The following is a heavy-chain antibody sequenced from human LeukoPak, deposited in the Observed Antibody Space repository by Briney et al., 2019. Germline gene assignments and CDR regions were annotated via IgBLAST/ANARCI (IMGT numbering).Heavy chain of an antibody. J-gene: IGHJ4*02. CDR1: GDSISSGGYY. D-gene: IGHD1-26*01. V-gene: IGHV4-31*03. CDR3: ARGDPYSGSYWRIGVYFDY. Sequence: PSQTLSLTCTVSGDSISSGGYYWSSIRQHPGKGLEWIGYIYYSGSTYYNPSLKSRVTISVDTSKNQFSLKLSSVTAADTAVYYCARGDPYSGSYWRIGVYFDYWGQGTLVTVSS. CDR2: IYYSGST.